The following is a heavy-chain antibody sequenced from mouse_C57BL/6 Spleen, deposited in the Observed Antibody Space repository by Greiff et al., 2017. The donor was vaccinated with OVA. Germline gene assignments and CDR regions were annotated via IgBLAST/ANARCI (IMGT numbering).Heavy chain of an antibody. Sequence: EVQLVESEGGLVQPGSSMKLSCTASGFTFSDYYMAWVRQVPEKGLEWVANINYDGSSTYYLDSLKSRFIISRDNATNILYLQMSSLKSEDTATYYCAREAYYYAMDYWGQGTSVTVSS. CDR2: INYDGSST. J-gene: IGHJ4*01. V-gene: IGHV5-16*01. CDR1: GFTFSDYY. CDR3: AREAYYYAMDY.